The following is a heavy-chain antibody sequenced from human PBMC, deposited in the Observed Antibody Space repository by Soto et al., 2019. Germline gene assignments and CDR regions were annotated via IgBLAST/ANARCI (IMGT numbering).Heavy chain of an antibody. CDR1: GFSVTSDGVG. Sequence: QITFKESGPTLVKPKQTLALTCTFSGFSVTSDGVGVGWIRQPPGKALEWLAVIFWDDDKRYSPSLESRLSIARYTSKDQVFLTMTNMESVDTATYYCALLNDGDYTFWGQGTRVTVSS. CDR3: ALLNDGDYTF. CDR2: IFWDDDK. D-gene: IGHD4-17*01. J-gene: IGHJ4*02. V-gene: IGHV2-5*02.